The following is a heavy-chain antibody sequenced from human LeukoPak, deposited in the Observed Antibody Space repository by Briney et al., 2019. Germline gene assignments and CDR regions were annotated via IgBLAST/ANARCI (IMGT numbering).Heavy chain of an antibody. J-gene: IGHJ4*02. D-gene: IGHD1-20*01. Sequence: ASVKVSCKASGYTFTSYYMHWVRQAPGQGLEWIGIINPSGGSTSYAQKFQGRVTMTRDTSTSTVYMELSSLRSEDTAVYYCSLLTGTSGYYWGQGTLVTVSS. CDR3: SLLTGTSGYY. CDR1: GYTFTSYY. V-gene: IGHV1-46*01. CDR2: INPSGGST.